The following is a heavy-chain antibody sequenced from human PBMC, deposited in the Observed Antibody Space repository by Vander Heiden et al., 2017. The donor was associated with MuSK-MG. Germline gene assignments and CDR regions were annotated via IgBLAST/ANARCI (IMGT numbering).Heavy chain of an antibody. CDR3: ARSLIPIFGVVIIHYYYMDV. Sequence: QVQLVQSGAEVKKPGSSVKVSCKASGGTFSSYAISGVRQAPGQGLEWMGGIIPIFGTANYAQKFQGRVTITADESTSTAYMELSSLRSEDTAVYYCARSLIPIFGVVIIHYYYMDVWGKGTTVTVSS. CDR2: IIPIFGTA. J-gene: IGHJ6*03. D-gene: IGHD3-3*01. V-gene: IGHV1-69*01. CDR1: GGTFSSYA.